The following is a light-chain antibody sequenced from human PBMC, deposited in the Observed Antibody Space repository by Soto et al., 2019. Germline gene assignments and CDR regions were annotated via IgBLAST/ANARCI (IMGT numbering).Light chain of an antibody. CDR2: WGS. CDR3: MQCRQMPRT. CDR1: QSLLYSNGYIY. J-gene: IGKJ4*01. Sequence: DVVLTQSPLSLPVTPGEPASISCRSSQSLLYSNGYIYLDWYVRKPGQSPQLLIFWGSNRASGAPDRCSGSVSGTDFTLSISSVEADDVGVYSCMQCRQMPRTFGGGTKVEIK. V-gene: IGKV2-28*01.